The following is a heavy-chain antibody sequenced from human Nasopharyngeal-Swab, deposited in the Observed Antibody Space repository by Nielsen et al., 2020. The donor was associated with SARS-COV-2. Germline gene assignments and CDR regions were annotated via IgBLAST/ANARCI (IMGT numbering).Heavy chain of an antibody. J-gene: IGHJ1*01. CDR2: MNPNSGNT. CDR3: ARVDDIVVVVAATLHKYFQN. V-gene: IGHV1-8*01. Sequence: SVKVSCKASGYTFTSYDINWVRQATGQGLEWMGWMNPNSGNTGYAQKFQGRVTMTRNTSISTAYMELSSLRSEDTAVYYCARVDDIVVVVAATLHKYFQNWGQGTLVTVSS. CDR1: GYTFTSYD. D-gene: IGHD2-15*01.